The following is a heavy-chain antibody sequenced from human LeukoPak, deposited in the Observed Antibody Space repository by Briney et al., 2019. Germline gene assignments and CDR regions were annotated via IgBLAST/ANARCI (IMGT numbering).Heavy chain of an antibody. CDR3: AKSSSYSGYKGDFDY. V-gene: IGHV3-9*01. CDR2: INWNSGSI. D-gene: IGHD5-12*01. Sequence: GGSLRLSCAASGFTFDDYAMHWVRQAPGKGLEWVSGINWNSGSIGYADSVKGRFTISRDNAKNTLYLQMNSLRAEDTALYYCAKSSSYSGYKGDFDYWGQGTLVTVSS. J-gene: IGHJ4*02. CDR1: GFTFDDYA.